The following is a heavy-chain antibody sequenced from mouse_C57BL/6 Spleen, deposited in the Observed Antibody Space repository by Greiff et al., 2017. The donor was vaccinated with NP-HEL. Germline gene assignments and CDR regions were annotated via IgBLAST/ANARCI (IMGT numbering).Heavy chain of an antibody. CDR3: TREETYYSNQFAY. CDR1: GYTFTSYW. CDR2: IYPGNSDT. Sequence: EVQLQQSGTVLARPGASVKMSCKTSGYTFTSYWMHWVKQRPGQGLEWIGAIYPGNSDTSYSQKFKGKAKLTAVTSASTAYMELSSLTNEDSAVYYCTREETYYSNQFAYWGQGTLVTVSA. D-gene: IGHD2-5*01. V-gene: IGHV1-5*01. J-gene: IGHJ3*01.